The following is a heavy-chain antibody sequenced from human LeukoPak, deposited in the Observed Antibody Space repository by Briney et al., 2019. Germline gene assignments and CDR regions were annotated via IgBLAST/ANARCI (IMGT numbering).Heavy chain of an antibody. J-gene: IGHJ3*02. CDR2: INAGNGNT. Sequence: GALVKVSCKASGYTFTSYAMHWVRQALGQRLEWMGWINAGNGNTKYSQKFQGRVTITRDTSASTAYMELSSLRSEDTAVYYCARLQQQLDDDAFDIWGQGTMVTVSS. V-gene: IGHV1-3*01. D-gene: IGHD6-13*01. CDR1: GYTFTSYA. CDR3: ARLQQQLDDDAFDI.